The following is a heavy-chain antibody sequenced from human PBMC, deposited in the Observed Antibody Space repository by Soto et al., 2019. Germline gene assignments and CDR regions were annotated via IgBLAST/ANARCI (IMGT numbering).Heavy chain of an antibody. CDR3: ARALVGVSIYYFDY. J-gene: IGHJ4*02. CDR1: GFTFSSYS. V-gene: IGHV3-21*06. CDR2: ISSSSSYI. D-gene: IGHD1-26*01. Sequence: GGSLRLSCAASGFTFSSYSMNWVRQAPGKGLEWVSSISSSSSYIYYADSVKGRFTISRDNAKNSLYLQMNSLRAEDTAVYYCARALVGVSIYYFDYWGQGTLVTVS.